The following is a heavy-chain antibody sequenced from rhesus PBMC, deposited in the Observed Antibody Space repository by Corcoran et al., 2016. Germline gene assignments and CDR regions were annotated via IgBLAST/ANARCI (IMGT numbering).Heavy chain of an antibody. Sequence: QVTLRESGPALIKPTQTLGPTCTFSVFPISTYGVGVGWIRLAPGRALEWLASIYWDNDECYSTSLKNRLSIYKDTSKNQVVLTLTNVDPVDTATYYCAHKPYKGWAETYFDYWGQGVLVTVSS. D-gene: IGHD1-26*01. CDR2: IYWDNDE. CDR3: AHKPYKGWAETYFDY. V-gene: IGHV2-174*01. CDR1: VFPISTYGVG. J-gene: IGHJ4*01.